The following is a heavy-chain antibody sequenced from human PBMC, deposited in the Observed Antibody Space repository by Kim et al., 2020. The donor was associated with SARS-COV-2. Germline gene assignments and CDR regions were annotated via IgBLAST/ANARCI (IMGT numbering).Heavy chain of an antibody. J-gene: IGHJ5*02. CDR3: ARGHCSGGSCLPNNWFDP. CDR2: IYHSGSY. Sequence: SETLSLTCAVSGGSISSGGYSWSWIRQPPGLGLEWIRYIYHSGSYYYNPSLKSRVTISVDRSKNQFSLKLSSVTAADTAVYYCARGHCSGGSCLPNNWFDPWGQGTLVTVSS. D-gene: IGHD2-15*01. CDR1: GGSISSGGYS. V-gene: IGHV4-30-2*01.